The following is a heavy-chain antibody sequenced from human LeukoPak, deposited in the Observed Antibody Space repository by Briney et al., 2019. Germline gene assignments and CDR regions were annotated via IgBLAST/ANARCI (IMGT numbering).Heavy chain of an antibody. CDR1: GFIFRNHW. Sequence: GGSLRLSCAASGFIFRNHWMHWVREAPGKGLMWVSRINADGSNTRYADSVEGRFTISRDNAKNTLYLQMNSLRAEDTAVYYCTREVLNAFDSWGQGTLVTVSS. J-gene: IGHJ3*02. V-gene: IGHV3-74*01. CDR2: INADGSNT. D-gene: IGHD3-10*01. CDR3: TREVLNAFDS.